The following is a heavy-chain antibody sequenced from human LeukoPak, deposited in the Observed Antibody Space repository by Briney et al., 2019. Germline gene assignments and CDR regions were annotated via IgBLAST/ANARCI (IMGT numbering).Heavy chain of an antibody. CDR3: ARDGTAPGLYFDL. D-gene: IGHD6-13*01. Sequence: GSLRLSRAVSGFTFTDYWMNWVRQAPGKGLEWVASIRQDGNEKSYMDAVKGRFTISRDNTRDSLYLQMSSLRVEDTAVYYCARDGTAPGLYFDLWGQGTLVTVS. J-gene: IGHJ4*01. CDR2: IRQDGNEK. V-gene: IGHV3-7*01. CDR1: GFTFTDYW.